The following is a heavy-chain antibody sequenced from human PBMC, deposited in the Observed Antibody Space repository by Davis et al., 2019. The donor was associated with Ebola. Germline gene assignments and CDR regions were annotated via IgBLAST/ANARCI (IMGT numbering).Heavy chain of an antibody. Sequence: PGGSLRLSCAASGFTFSSYGMHWVRQAPGKGLEWVAVIWYDGSNKYYADSVKGRFTISRDNSRNTLYLQMNSLRAEDTAVYYCAKVALGLVITYAFDIWGQGTMVTVSS. D-gene: IGHD3-22*01. CDR2: IWYDGSNK. J-gene: IGHJ3*02. CDR3: AKVALGLVITYAFDI. V-gene: IGHV3-30*02. CDR1: GFTFSSYG.